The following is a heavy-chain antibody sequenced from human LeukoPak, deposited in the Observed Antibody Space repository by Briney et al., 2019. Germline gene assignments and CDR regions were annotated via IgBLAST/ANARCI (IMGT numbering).Heavy chain of an antibody. J-gene: IGHJ4*02. CDR3: ARSNSGSYWYHFDY. CDR1: GGSISSYY. D-gene: IGHD1-26*01. V-gene: IGHV4-59*01. Sequence: SETLSLTCTVSGGSISSYYWSWIRQPPGKRLEWIGYIYYSGSTNYNPSLKSRVTISVDTSKNQFSLKLSSVTAADTAVYYCARSNSGSYWYHFDYWGQGTLVTVSS. CDR2: IYYSGST.